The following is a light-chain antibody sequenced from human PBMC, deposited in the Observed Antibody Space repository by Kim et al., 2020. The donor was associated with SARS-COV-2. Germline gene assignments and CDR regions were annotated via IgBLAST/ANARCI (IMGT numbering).Light chain of an antibody. Sequence: SPGQTARITCSGDPLPKQFAYWYQQRPGQAPILVIYRDSERPSRIPERFSGSRSGTTVTLTISGVQAEDEADYYCQSADSSGTSWVFGGGTQLTVL. CDR1: PLPKQF. CDR3: QSADSSGTSWV. V-gene: IGLV3-25*03. J-gene: IGLJ3*02. CDR2: RDS.